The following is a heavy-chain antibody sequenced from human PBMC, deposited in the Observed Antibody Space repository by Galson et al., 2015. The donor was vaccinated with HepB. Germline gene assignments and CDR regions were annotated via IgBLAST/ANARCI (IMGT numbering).Heavy chain of an antibody. CDR3: ASMPQMSIVTKKDYFDN. CDR2: ISTNSMTI. D-gene: IGHD2-2*01. V-gene: IGHV3-48*01. Sequence: SLRLSCAASGFTFSTYSMNWVRQAPGKGLEWISYISTNSMTIYYADSVKGRFTISRDNAKNSLYLQMNSLRPEDTAVYYCASMPQMSIVTKKDYFDNWGQGTLVTVPS. CDR1: GFTFSTYS. J-gene: IGHJ4*02.